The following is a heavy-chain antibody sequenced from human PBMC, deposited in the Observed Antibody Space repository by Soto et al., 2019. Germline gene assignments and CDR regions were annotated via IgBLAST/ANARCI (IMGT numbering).Heavy chain of an antibody. Sequence: PSWTPSLTCTVSGGSISSYYWSWIRQPPGKGLEWIGYIYYSGSTNYNPSLKSRVTISVDTSKNQFSLKLSSVTAADTAVYYCAREGSDGYSYGYYFDYWGQGTLVTVSS. CDR1: GGSISSYY. D-gene: IGHD5-18*01. J-gene: IGHJ4*02. CDR3: AREGSDGYSYGYYFDY. CDR2: IYYSGST. V-gene: IGHV4-59*01.